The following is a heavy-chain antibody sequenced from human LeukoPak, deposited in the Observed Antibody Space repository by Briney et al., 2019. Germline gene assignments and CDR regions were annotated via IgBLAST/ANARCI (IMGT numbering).Heavy chain of an antibody. J-gene: IGHJ4*02. CDR1: GGSFSGYY. Sequence: PSETLSLTCAVYGGSFSGYYWSWIRQPPGKGLEWIGEINHSGSTNYNPSLKSRVTISVDTSKNQFSLKLSSVTAADTAVYYCARGRIAAAGTLGYWGQGTLVTVSS. D-gene: IGHD6-13*01. CDR2: INHSGST. CDR3: ARGRIAAAGTLGY. V-gene: IGHV4-34*01.